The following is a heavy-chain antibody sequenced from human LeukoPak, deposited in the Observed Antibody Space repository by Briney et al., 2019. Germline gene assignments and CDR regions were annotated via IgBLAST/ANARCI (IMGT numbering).Heavy chain of an antibody. Sequence: PGGSLRLSCAASGFTFSSYSMNWVRQAPGKGLEWVSSISSSSSYIYYADSVKGRFTISRDNAKNSLSLQMNSLRAEDTAVYYCARDTRTGYSSSWYGGGFDYWGQGTLVTVSS. CDR1: GFTFSSYS. D-gene: IGHD6-13*01. CDR2: ISSSSSYI. V-gene: IGHV3-21*01. J-gene: IGHJ4*02. CDR3: ARDTRTGYSSSWYGGGFDY.